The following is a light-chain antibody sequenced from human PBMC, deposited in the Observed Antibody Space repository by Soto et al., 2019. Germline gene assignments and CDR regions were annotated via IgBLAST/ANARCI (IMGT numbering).Light chain of an antibody. CDR3: SSYTSSSTDVV. CDR1: SSDVGGYNY. V-gene: IGLV2-14*01. CDR2: EVS. Sequence: QSALTQPASVSGSPGQSITISCTGTSSDVGGYNYVSWYQQHPGKDPKLMIYEVSNRPSGVSNRFSGSKSGNTASLTISGLQAEDEADYYCSSYTSSSTDVVFGGGTKLTVL. J-gene: IGLJ2*01.